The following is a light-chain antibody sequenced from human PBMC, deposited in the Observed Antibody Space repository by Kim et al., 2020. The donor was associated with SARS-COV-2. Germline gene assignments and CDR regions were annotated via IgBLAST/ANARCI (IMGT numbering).Light chain of an antibody. CDR3: QQYNNWPPDT. V-gene: IGKV3-15*01. Sequence: EIVMTQSPATLSVSPGERATLSCRASQSVSSNLAWYQQKPGQAPRLLIYGASTRATGIPARFSGSGSGTEFTLTISSLQSEDFAVYYCQQYNNWPPDTFGQGKRLVIK. J-gene: IGKJ5*01. CDR2: GAS. CDR1: QSVSSN.